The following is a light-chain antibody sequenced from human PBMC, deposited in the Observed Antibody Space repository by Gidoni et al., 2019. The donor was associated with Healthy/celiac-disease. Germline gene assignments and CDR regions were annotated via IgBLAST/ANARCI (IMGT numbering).Light chain of an antibody. CDR3: QQYNSYLYT. Sequence: DIQMTQYPSTRSASGGDRVTITCRASQSISSWLAWYQQKPGKAPKLLIYKASSLESGVPSRFSGSGSGTEFTLTISSLQPDDFATYYCQQYNSYLYTFGQGTKLEIK. V-gene: IGKV1-5*03. J-gene: IGKJ2*01. CDR1: QSISSW. CDR2: KAS.